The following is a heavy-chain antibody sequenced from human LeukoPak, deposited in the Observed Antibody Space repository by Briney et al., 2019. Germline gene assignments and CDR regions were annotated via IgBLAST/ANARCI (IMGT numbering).Heavy chain of an antibody. Sequence: PGGSLRLSCAASGFTFSRYSMNWVRQAPGKGLEWVSYISRSSSTIYYADSVKGRFTISRDNAKNTLYLQMNSLRAEDTAVYYCARMRGSSGWGYYYYYMDVWGKGTTVTISS. D-gene: IGHD6-19*01. CDR1: GFTFSRYS. J-gene: IGHJ6*03. CDR2: ISRSSSTI. V-gene: IGHV3-48*04. CDR3: ARMRGSSGWGYYYYYMDV.